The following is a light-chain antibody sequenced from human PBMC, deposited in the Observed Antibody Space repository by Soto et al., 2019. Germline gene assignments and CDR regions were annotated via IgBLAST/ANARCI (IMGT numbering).Light chain of an antibody. V-gene: IGKV1-9*01. CDR2: ASS. Sequence: DIPLTQSPSFLSASVGDRVTITCRASQGISSYLAWYQQKPGTAPKLLIYASSTLQSGVPSRFSGCGSGTEFTLTISRLQPEDFAVYYCQQPDSYPLTFGGGTKVEIK. J-gene: IGKJ4*01. CDR1: QGISSY. CDR3: QQPDSYPLT.